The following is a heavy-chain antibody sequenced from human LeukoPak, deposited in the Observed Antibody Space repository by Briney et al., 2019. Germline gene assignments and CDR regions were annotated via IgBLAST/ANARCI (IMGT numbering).Heavy chain of an antibody. D-gene: IGHD3-22*01. CDR3: SYYNDSSGTPGDVFDI. CDR2: IVVGSGNT. V-gene: IGHV1-58*02. CDR1: GFTFTSSA. J-gene: IGHJ3*02. Sequence: TSVKVSCKASGFTFTSSAMQWVRQARGQRLEWIGWIVVGSGNTNYAQKFQERVTITRDMSTSTAYMELSSLRSEDTAVYYCSYYNDSSGTPGDVFDIWGKGTMVTVFS.